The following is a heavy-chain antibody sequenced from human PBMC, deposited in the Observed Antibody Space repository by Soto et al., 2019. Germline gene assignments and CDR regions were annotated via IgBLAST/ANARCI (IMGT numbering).Heavy chain of an antibody. CDR1: GFTFSSYA. J-gene: IGHJ1*01. V-gene: IGHV3-23*01. Sequence: PGGSLRLSCAASGFTFSSYAMSWVRQAPGKGLEWVSAISGSGGSTYYADSVKGRFTISRDNSKNTLYLQMNSLRAEDTAVYYCAKVGVYCSGGSCYSEYFQHWGQGTLVTVSS. D-gene: IGHD2-15*01. CDR2: ISGSGGST. CDR3: AKVGVYCSGGSCYSEYFQH.